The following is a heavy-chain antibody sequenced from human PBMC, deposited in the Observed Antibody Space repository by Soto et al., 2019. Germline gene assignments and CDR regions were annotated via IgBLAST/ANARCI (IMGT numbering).Heavy chain of an antibody. J-gene: IGHJ4*02. D-gene: IGHD6-13*01. CDR3: LEAAAENRY. V-gene: IGHV3-30-3*01. CDR2: ISYDGSNK. CDR1: GFTFSSYA. Sequence: QVQLVESGGGVVQPGRSLRLSCAASGFTFSSYAMHWVRQAPGKGLEWVAVISYDGSNKYYADSVKGRFTISRDNSKNTLYLQMNSLRAEDTAVYYCLEAAAENRYWGQGTLVTVSS.